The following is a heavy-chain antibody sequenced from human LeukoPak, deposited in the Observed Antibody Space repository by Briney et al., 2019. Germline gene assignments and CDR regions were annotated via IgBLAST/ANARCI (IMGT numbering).Heavy chain of an antibody. J-gene: IGHJ4*02. CDR2: INPNTGGT. D-gene: IGHD4-23*01. CDR1: GYTFTGYY. Sequence: ASVKVSCKASGYTFTGYYIHWVRQAPGQGLEWMGWINPNTGGTYYAQKFQGRVTWTSDTSITTAYMELSSLRSDDTAVYFCAREGMDYGGNSVFVLWDQGTLVTVSS. CDR3: AREGMDYGGNSVFVL. V-gene: IGHV1-2*02.